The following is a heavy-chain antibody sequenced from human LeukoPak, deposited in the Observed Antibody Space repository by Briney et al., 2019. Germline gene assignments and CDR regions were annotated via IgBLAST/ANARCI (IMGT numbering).Heavy chain of an antibody. CDR2: IYYSGST. CDR1: GGSISSYY. J-gene: IGHJ5*02. D-gene: IGHD5-12*01. V-gene: IGHV4-59*01. Sequence: SETLSLTCTVSGGSISSYYWSWIRQPPGKGLEWIGYIYYSGSTNYSPSLKSRVTISVDTSKNQFSLKLSSVTAADTAVYYCARTEVATRPACWFDPWGQGALVTVSS. CDR3: ARTEVATRPACWFDP.